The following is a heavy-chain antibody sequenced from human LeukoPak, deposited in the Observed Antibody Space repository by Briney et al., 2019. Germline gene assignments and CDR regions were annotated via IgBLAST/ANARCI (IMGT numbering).Heavy chain of an antibody. J-gene: IGHJ4*02. CDR3: AREGGYDSSGYYFDY. V-gene: IGHV3-48*03. CDR2: ISSSGSTI. CDR1: GFTFSSYE. Sequence: PGGSLRLSCAASGFTFSSYEMNWVRQAPGKGLEWVSYISSSGSTIYHADSVKGRFTISRDNAKNSLYLQMNSLRAEDTAVYYCAREGGYDSSGYYFDYWGQGTLVTVSS. D-gene: IGHD3-22*01.